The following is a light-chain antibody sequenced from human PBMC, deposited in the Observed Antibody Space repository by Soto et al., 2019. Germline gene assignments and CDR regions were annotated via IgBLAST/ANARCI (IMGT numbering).Light chain of an antibody. CDR2: EVV. CDR1: KKDIGVYDF. J-gene: IGLJ1*01. CDR3: ESYAGSNTYV. Sequence: QSALTQPPSASGSHRHSVTLSCTGTKKDIGVYDFVSWYQHHPGKAPRLIIYEVVQRPSGVPDRFSGSKSGNTASLTVSGLQAADEADYFCESYAGSNTYVFGSGTKVTVL. V-gene: IGLV2-8*01.